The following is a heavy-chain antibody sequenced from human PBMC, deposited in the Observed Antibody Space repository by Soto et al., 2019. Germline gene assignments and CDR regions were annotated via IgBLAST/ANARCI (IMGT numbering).Heavy chain of an antibody. CDR1: GFTFSSYS. Sequence: GGSLRLSCAASGFTFSSYSMNWVRQAPGKGQEWVSYISCNSSNLYYADSVKGRFTISRDNAKNSLYLQMNSLRGGDSALYFCAKGASTTVFAFNAYWGQGTLVTVSS. CDR2: ISCNSSNL. CDR3: AKGASTTVFAFNAY. J-gene: IGHJ4*02. D-gene: IGHD4-17*01. V-gene: IGHV3-48*01.